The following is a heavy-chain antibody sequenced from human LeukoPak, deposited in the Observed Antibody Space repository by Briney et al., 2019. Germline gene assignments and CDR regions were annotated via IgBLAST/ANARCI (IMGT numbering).Heavy chain of an antibody. CDR3: AKDVPTAYFDY. CDR2: IRYDETTK. Sequence: GGSLRLSCAASGFTFSNYGMHWVRQAPGKGLEWVAFIRYDETTKFYADSVKGRFTISRDNSKTTLYLQMNSLRAEDTAVYYCAKDVPTAYFDYWGQGTLVTVSS. J-gene: IGHJ4*02. V-gene: IGHV3-30*02. D-gene: IGHD2-2*01. CDR1: GFTFSNYG.